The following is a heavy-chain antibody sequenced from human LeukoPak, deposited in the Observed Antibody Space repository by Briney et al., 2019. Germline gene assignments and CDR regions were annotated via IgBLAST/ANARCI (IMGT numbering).Heavy chain of an antibody. J-gene: IGHJ6*03. D-gene: IGHD3-10*01. V-gene: IGHV1-2*02. Sequence: ASVKVSCKASEYTFTSYYMHWLRQPPAQGLEWMGWISPTSGGTNYAQKFQGRVTMTRDTSISTAYMELSRLRSDDTAVYYCARDSQLLWFGELFIYYYYYMDVWGKGTTVTVSS. CDR2: ISPTSGGT. CDR1: EYTFTSYY. CDR3: ARDSQLLWFGELFIYYYYYMDV.